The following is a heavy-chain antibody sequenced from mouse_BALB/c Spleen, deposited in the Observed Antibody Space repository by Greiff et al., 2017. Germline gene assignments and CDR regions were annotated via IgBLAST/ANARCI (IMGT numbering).Heavy chain of an antibody. CDR3: ARDIRPSYAMDY. D-gene: IGHD1-2*01. J-gene: IGHJ4*01. CDR1: GFTFTDYY. Sequence: EVKVVESGGGLVQPGGSLRLSCATSGFTFTDYYMSWVRQPPGKALEWLGFIRNKDNGYTTEYSASVKGQFTISRDNSQSILYLQMNTLRAEDSATYYCARDIRPSYAMDYWGQGTSVTVSS. V-gene: IGHV7-3*02. CDR2: IRNKDNGYTT.